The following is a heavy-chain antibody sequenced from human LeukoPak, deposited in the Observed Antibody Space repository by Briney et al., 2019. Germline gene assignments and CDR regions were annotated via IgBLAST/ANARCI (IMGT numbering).Heavy chain of an antibody. CDR3: ARRRAGRPYNWFDP. V-gene: IGHV4-34*01. J-gene: IGHJ5*02. Sequence: SETLSLTCAVYGGSFSGYYWSWIRQPPGKGLEWIGEINHSGSTNYNPSLKSRVTISVDTSKNQFSLKLSSVTAADTAVYYCARRRAGRPYNWFDPWGQGTLVTVSS. D-gene: IGHD1-14*01. CDR1: GGSFSGYY. CDR2: INHSGST.